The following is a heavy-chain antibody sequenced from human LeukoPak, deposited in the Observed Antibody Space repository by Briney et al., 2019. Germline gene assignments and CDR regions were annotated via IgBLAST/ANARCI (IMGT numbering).Heavy chain of an antibody. CDR1: GFTFDDYG. D-gene: IGHD6-6*01. Sequence: GGSLRLSCAASGFTFDDYGMSWVRQAPGKGLEWVSGINWNGGSTGYADSVKGRFTISRDNAKNFLYLQMNSLRAEDTALYYCARGLWVAARAGNDAFDIWGQGTMDTVSS. J-gene: IGHJ3*02. CDR2: INWNGGST. V-gene: IGHV3-20*04. CDR3: ARGLWVAARAGNDAFDI.